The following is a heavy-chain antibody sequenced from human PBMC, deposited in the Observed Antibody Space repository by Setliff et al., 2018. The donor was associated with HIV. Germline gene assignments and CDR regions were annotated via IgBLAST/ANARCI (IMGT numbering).Heavy chain of an antibody. D-gene: IGHD3-22*01. Sequence: PSETLSLTCTVSGETIRNGFYYWHWMRQPPGKGLEWIGSIYYSGSTHYKSSLKSRVTISVDTSKNQFSLRLSSVSAADTAVYFCARHVARFDYDTGGYYVSHFDYWGQGTQVTVSS. CDR3: ARHVARFDYDTGGYYVSHFDY. V-gene: IGHV4-39*01. CDR2: IYYSGST. CDR1: GETIRNGFYY. J-gene: IGHJ4*02.